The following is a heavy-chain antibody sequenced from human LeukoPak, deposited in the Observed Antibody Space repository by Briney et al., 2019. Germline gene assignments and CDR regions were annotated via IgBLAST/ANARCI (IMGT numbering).Heavy chain of an antibody. Sequence: GGSLRLSCATSGFTFSSSTFGSYTMNWVRQAPGKGLEWVSSISSTGIYIYYTDSVKGRFTISRDIANSLLYLQMNSLRADDTAVYYCARDSGGFDYWGQGTLVTVSS. CDR2: ISSTGIYI. D-gene: IGHD3-10*01. J-gene: IGHJ4*02. V-gene: IGHV3-21*01. CDR3: ARDSGGFDY. CDR1: GFTFSSSTFGSYT.